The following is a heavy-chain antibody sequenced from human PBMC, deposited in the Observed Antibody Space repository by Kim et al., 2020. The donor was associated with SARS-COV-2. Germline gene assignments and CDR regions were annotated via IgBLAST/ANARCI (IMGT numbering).Heavy chain of an antibody. D-gene: IGHD1-1*01. J-gene: IGHJ3*02. Sequence: EKDYVDSVTGRFTIPRDNARNSLYLQMNSLRGEDTAVYYCARDPGDDSFDIWGQGTKVTVSS. V-gene: IGHV3-7*01. CDR2: EK. CDR3: ARDPGDDSFDI.